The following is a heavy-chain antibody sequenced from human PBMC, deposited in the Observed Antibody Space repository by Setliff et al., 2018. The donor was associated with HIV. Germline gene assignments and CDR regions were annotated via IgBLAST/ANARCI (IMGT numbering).Heavy chain of an antibody. CDR2: IYYSGSA. V-gene: IGHV4-38-2*02. CDR3: ARGGTVSADFDS. Sequence: PSETLSLTCTVSGYSISSRYYWGWIRQPPGKGLEWIGSIYYSGSAYYNPSFKSRVTLSVDTSENQFSLRLSSVTAADTAVYFCARGGTVSADFDSWGQGTLVTVSS. J-gene: IGHJ4*02. CDR1: GYSISSRYY. D-gene: IGHD6-19*01.